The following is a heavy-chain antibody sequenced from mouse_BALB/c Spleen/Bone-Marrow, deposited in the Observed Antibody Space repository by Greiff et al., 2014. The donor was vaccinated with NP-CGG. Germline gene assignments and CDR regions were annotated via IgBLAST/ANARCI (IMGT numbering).Heavy chain of an antibody. CDR1: GFSLTSYG. J-gene: IGHJ4*01. CDR2: IWSGGST. V-gene: IGHV2-4*02. CDR3: ARNKDDAMDY. Sequence: VKLEESGPGLVQPSQSLSITCTVSGFSLTSYGVHWVRQPPGKGLEWLGVIWSGGSTDYNAAFISRLSISKDNPKSQVFFKMNSLQADDTAIYYCARNKDDAMDYWGQGTSVTVSS. D-gene: IGHD2-12*01.